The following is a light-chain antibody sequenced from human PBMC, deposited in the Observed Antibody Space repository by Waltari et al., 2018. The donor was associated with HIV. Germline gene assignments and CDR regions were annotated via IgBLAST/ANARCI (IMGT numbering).Light chain of an antibody. CDR2: SNN. Sequence: QSVLTQPPSASGPPGQGVTISCSGSSSNIGSNAVNWYRQLPGTAPKFLIYSNNQRPSGVTDRFSGSKSGTSASLAISGLQSEDDADYYCAAWDDSLNGLLFGGGTKLTVL. J-gene: IGLJ2*01. CDR1: SSNIGSNA. V-gene: IGLV1-44*01. CDR3: AAWDDSLNGLL.